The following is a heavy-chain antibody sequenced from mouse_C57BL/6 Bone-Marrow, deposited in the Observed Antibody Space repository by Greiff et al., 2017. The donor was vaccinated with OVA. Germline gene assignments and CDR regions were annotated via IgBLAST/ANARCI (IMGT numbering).Heavy chain of an antibody. CDR2: IDPENGDT. CDR3: TTPMGPWFAY. CDR1: GFNIKDDY. V-gene: IGHV14-4*01. D-gene: IGHD1-1*02. Sequence: VQLQQSGAELVRPGASVKLSCTASGFNIKDDYMHWVKQRPEQGLEWIGWIDPENGDTEYASKFQGKATITADTSSNTAYLQLSSLTSEDTAVYDCTTPMGPWFAYWGQGTLVTVSA. J-gene: IGHJ3*01.